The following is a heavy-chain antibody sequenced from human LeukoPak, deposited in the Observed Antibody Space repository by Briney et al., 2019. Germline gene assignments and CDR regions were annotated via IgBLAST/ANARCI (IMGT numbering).Heavy chain of an antibody. D-gene: IGHD6-6*01. CDR1: GFTFSSYW. J-gene: IGHJ4*02. Sequence: GGSLRLSCAASGFTFSSYWMSWVRQAPGKGLEWVANIKQDGSEKYYVDSVKGRFTISRDNAKNSLYLQMNSLRAGDTAVYYCARDFSSSLHGGGYYFDYWGQGTLVTVSS. V-gene: IGHV3-7*01. CDR3: ARDFSSSLHGGGYYFDY. CDR2: IKQDGSEK.